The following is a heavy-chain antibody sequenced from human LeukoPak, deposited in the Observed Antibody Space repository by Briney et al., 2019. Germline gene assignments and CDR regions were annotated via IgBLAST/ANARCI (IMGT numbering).Heavy chain of an antibody. Sequence: GGSLRLSCAASGFTFSSYWMHWVRQAPGKGLVWVSRIISDGSSATHADSVKGRFTMSRDNAKNMLYLQMNSLRAEDTAVYYCARDSYSSGYYYRGGYFDYWGQGTLVTVSS. D-gene: IGHD3-22*01. CDR1: GFTFSSYW. CDR2: IISDGSSA. J-gene: IGHJ4*02. CDR3: ARDSYSSGYYYRGGYFDY. V-gene: IGHV3-74*01.